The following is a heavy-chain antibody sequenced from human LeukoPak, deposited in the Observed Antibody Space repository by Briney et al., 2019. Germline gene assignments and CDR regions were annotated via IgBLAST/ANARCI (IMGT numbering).Heavy chain of an antibody. CDR1: GGSISTYY. J-gene: IGHJ5*02. D-gene: IGHD3-22*01. V-gene: IGHV4-59*01. CDR3: AGLGASGNGYLSWFDP. Sequence: SETLSLTCTVSGGSISTYYWSWIRQPRGKGLEWIGYIYYSGNSNYNPSLKSRVTISVDTSKNQFSLKLSSVTAADTAVYYCAGLGASGNGYLSWFDPWGQGTLVTVSS. CDR2: IYYSGNS.